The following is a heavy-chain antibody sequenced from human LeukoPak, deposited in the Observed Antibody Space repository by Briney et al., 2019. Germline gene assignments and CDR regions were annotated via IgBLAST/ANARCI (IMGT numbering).Heavy chain of an antibody. J-gene: IGHJ6*02. CDR2: ISAYNGNT. Sequence: ASVKVSCKASGYTFTSYGISWVRQAPGQGLEWMGWISAYNGNTNYAQKLQGRVTMTTDTSTSTAYMELRSLRSDDTAVYYRARGVDYDILTGYYVDVWGQGTTVTVSS. D-gene: IGHD3-9*01. CDR1: GYTFTSYG. V-gene: IGHV1-18*01. CDR3: ARGVDYDILTGYYVDV.